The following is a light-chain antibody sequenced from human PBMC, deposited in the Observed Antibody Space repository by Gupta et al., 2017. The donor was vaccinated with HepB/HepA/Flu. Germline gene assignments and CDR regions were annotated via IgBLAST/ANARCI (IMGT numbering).Light chain of an antibody. V-gene: IGKV2-30*01. CDR2: RIS. CDR1: QSLVYFDGNTY. J-gene: IGKJ2*04. Sequence: DVVLTQSPVSLSVTLGQPASISCRSSQSLVYFDGNTYFNWFHQRPGQSPRRLIYRISNRDSGGQDRCSGSGAGTDVKLNISRGEAEDVGVYYCMQTTHWHPGGSFGQGTXLEI. CDR3: MQTTHWHPGGS.